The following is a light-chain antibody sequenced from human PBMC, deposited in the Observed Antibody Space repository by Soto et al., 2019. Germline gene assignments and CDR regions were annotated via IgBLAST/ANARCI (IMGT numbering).Light chain of an antibody. CDR1: QSVSSN. V-gene: IGKV3-15*01. J-gene: IGKJ2*01. Sequence: EIVMTQSPATLSVSPGERATLSCRASQSVSSNLDWYQQKPGQAPRLLIYGASTRATGIPARFSGSGSGTEFTLTISSLQSEDFAVYYCHQYNNWPPKYTFGQGTKLEIK. CDR2: GAS. CDR3: HQYNNWPPKYT.